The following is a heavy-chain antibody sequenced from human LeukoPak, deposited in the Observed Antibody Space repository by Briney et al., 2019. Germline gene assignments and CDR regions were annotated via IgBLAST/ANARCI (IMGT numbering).Heavy chain of an antibody. CDR3: ALNMITPRGMDV. V-gene: IGHV3-21*01. CDR1: GFTFSSYS. D-gene: IGHD3-16*01. Sequence: GGSLRLSCAASGFTFSSYSMNWVRQAPGKGLEWVSSISSSSSYIYYADSVKGRFTISRDNAKNSLYLQMNSLRAEDTAVYYCALNMITPRGMDVWAKGPRSPSP. CDR2: ISSSSSYI. J-gene: IGHJ6*02.